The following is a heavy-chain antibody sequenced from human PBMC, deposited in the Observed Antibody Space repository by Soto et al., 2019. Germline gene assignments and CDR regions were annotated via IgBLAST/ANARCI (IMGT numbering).Heavy chain of an antibody. Sequence: QVQLVQSGAEVKKPGASVKVSCKASGYTFTGYYMHWVRQAPGPGLEWMGWINPNSGGTNYAQKFQGRVTMTRDTSISTAYMELSRLRSDDTAVYYCARGPAATYPNTQPDAFDIWGQGTMVTVSS. V-gene: IGHV1-2*02. CDR1: GYTFTGYY. CDR2: INPNSGGT. D-gene: IGHD2-2*01. CDR3: ARGPAATYPNTQPDAFDI. J-gene: IGHJ3*02.